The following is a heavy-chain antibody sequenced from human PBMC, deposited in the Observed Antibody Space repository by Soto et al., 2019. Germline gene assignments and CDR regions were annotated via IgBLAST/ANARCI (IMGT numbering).Heavy chain of an antibody. Sequence: QVRLVQSGAEVKKPGASVKVSCKASGYTFTSYAMHWVRQAPGPRPEWMGWINASNGNTKYSQKFQGRVTITRDTSASTAYMELSSLRSEDTAVYYCARVGRRLVATRYYFDYWGQGTLVTVSS. J-gene: IGHJ4*02. D-gene: IGHD5-12*01. CDR3: ARVGRRLVATRYYFDY. CDR1: GYTFTSYA. CDR2: INASNGNT. V-gene: IGHV1-3*01.